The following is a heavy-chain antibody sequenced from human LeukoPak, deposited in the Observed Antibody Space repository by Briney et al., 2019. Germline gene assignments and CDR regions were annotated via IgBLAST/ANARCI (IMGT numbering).Heavy chain of an antibody. Sequence: GGSLRLSCAASGFTHDDYGMSWVRQAPGKGLEEVYGLNWNGGSTGYADSVKGRFAISRDNAKISLYLQMNSLRAEDSALYYCASRYSGCYGSFDIWGQGTMVTVSS. CDR1: GFTHDDYG. D-gene: IGHD1-26*01. CDR2: LNWNGGST. V-gene: IGHV3-20*04. CDR3: ASRYSGCYGSFDI. J-gene: IGHJ3*02.